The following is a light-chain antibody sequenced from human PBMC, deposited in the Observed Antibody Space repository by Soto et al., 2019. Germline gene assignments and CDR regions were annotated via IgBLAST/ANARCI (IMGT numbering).Light chain of an antibody. V-gene: IGKV3-20*01. J-gene: IGKJ1*01. CDR1: QSVSTS. Sequence: IVLTQSPVTLALSPGERAVLSCRASQSVSTSLAWYQHQPGQAPRLFIYDASTRAPGIPARFSGSGSGTDFPLTISRLEPEDFAVYFCQQYGSSPQWTVGQGAKVDI. CDR3: QQYGSSPQWT. CDR2: DAS.